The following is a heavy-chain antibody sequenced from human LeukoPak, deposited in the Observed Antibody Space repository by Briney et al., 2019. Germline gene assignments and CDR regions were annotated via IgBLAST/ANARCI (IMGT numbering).Heavy chain of an antibody. J-gene: IGHJ4*02. Sequence: GGSLRLSCAASGFTFSSYGMHWVRQAPGKGLEWVAFIRYDGSNKYYADSVKGRFTISRDNSKNTLYLQMNSLRAEDTAMYYCARIGYSSSSIDYWGQGTLVTVSS. CDR3: ARIGYSSSSIDY. D-gene: IGHD6-6*01. V-gene: IGHV3-30*02. CDR2: IRYDGSNK. CDR1: GFTFSSYG.